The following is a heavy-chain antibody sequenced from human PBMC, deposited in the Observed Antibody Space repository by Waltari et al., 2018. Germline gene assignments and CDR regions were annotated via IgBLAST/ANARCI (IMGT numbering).Heavy chain of an antibody. CDR1: GGSFSGYY. J-gene: IGHJ4*02. Sequence: QVQLQQWGAGLLKPSETLSLTCAVYGGSFSGYYWSWIRQPPGKGLEWIGEINHSGSTNYHPSLKSRVTISVNTSKNQFSLKLSAVTAADTAVYYCAKHPRGQSIDYWGQGTLVTVSS. CDR2: INHSGST. V-gene: IGHV4-34*01. CDR3: AKHPRGQSIDY. D-gene: IGHD3-16*01.